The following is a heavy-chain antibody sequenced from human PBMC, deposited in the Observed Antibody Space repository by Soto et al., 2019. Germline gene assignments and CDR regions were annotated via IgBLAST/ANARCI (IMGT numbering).Heavy chain of an antibody. D-gene: IGHD2-15*01. J-gene: IGHJ4*02. V-gene: IGHV1-3*01. Sequence: ASVKVSCKASGYTFTSYAMHWVRQAPGQRLEWMGWINAGNGNTKYSQKFQGRVTITRDTSASTAYMELRSLRSEDRAVSYCARGRVGVLGRFEHWGQGTLVTVPS. CDR2: INAGNGNT. CDR3: ARGRVGVLGRFEH. CDR1: GYTFTSYA.